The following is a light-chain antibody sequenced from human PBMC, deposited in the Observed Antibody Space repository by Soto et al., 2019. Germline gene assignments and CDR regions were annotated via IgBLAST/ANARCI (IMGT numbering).Light chain of an antibody. CDR3: QQYGSSLIT. CDR2: GAS. J-gene: IGKJ5*01. CDR1: QSVSSSD. Sequence: EIVLTQSPGTLSLSPGERATLSCRASQSVSSSDLAWYQQKPGQAPRLLIYGASSRATGIPDRFSGSGSGTDFTLTISSLEPEDFAVYYCQQYGSSLITFGQGTRLEIK. V-gene: IGKV3-20*01.